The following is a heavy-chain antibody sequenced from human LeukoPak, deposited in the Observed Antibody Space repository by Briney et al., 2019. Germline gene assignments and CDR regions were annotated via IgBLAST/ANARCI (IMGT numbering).Heavy chain of an antibody. CDR1: GGSFSGYY. J-gene: IGHJ5*02. D-gene: IGHD3-9*01. CDR2: INHSGST. Sequence: NPSETLSLTCAVYGGSFSGYYWSWIRQPPGKGLEWIGEINHSGSTNYNPSLKSRVTISVDTSKNQFSLKLSSVTAADTAVYYCARGRYGGVYDILTGYYHNWFDPWGQGTLVTVSS. CDR3: ARGRYGGVYDILTGYYHNWFDP. V-gene: IGHV4-34*01.